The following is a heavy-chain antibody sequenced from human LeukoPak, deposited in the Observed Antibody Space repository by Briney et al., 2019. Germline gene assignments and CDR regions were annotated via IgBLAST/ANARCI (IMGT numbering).Heavy chain of an antibody. D-gene: IGHD3-22*01. CDR3: ARGGYYDSSGV. Sequence: GGSLRLSCAASGFTFSSYAMHWVRQAPGKGLEWVAVISYDGSNKYYADSVKGRFTISRDTSKNTLYLQMNSLRSDDTAVYYCARGGYYDSSGVWGQGTLVTVSS. V-gene: IGHV3-30*04. CDR1: GFTFSSYA. J-gene: IGHJ4*02. CDR2: ISYDGSNK.